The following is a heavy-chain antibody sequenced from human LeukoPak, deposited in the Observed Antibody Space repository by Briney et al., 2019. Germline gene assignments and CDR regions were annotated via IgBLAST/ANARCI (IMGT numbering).Heavy chain of an antibody. CDR2: ISGSGGST. V-gene: IGHV3-23*01. CDR3: AKSRDPATTTFDY. CDR1: GFTFSSYA. J-gene: IGHJ4*02. D-gene: IGHD1-26*01. Sequence: PGGSLRLSCAASGFTFSSYAMSWVRQAPGKGLEWVSAISGSGGSTYYADSVKGRFTISRDNSKNTLYPQMNSLRAEDTAVYYCAKSRDPATTTFDYWGQGTLVTVSS.